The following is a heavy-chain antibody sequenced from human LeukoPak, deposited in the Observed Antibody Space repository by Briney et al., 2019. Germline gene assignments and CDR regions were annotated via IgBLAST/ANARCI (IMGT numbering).Heavy chain of an antibody. D-gene: IGHD3-10*01. V-gene: IGHV3-53*01. J-gene: IGHJ4*02. CDR3: ARDYYGSGSYNDY. CDR2: SYSGGST. Sequence: GGSLRLSCAASGFTVSSNYMSRVRQAPGKGLEWVSVSYSGGSTYYADSVKGRFTISRDNSKNTLYLQMNSLRAEDTAVYYCARDYYGSGSYNDYWGQGTLVTVSS. CDR1: GFTVSSNY.